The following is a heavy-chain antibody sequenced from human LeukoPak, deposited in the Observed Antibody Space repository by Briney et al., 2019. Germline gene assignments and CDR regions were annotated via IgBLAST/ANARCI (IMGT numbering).Heavy chain of an antibody. CDR1: GYSFTSYW. D-gene: IGHD2-2*01. Sequence: GESLKTSCKGSGYSFTSYWIGWVRQMPGKGLEWMGIIYPGDSDTRYSPSFQGQVTISADKSISTAYLQWSSLKASDTAMYYCARRVVVVPAAGGWFDPWGQGTLVTVSS. CDR3: ARRVVVVPAAGGWFDP. CDR2: IYPGDSDT. V-gene: IGHV5-51*01. J-gene: IGHJ5*02.